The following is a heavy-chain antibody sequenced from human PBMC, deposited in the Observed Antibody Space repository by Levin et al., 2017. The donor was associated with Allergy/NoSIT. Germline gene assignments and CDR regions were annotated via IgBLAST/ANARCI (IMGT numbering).Heavy chain of an antibody. D-gene: IGHD2-2*01. Sequence: GGSLRLSCAASGFTFSDYYMSWIRQAPGKGLEWLSYITYSGSSVQYADSVKGRFTMSRDNAKNSLYLQMNSLRAEDTAVYYCARDVIPAQNAIDHWGQGTLVTVSS. J-gene: IGHJ4*02. CDR2: ITYSGSSV. V-gene: IGHV3-11*01. CDR1: GFTFSDYY. CDR3: ARDVIPAQNAIDH.